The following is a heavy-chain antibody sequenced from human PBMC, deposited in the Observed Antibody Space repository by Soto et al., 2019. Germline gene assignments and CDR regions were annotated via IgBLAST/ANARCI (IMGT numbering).Heavy chain of an antibody. Sequence: GGSLRLSCAASGFTFSSYAMSWVRQAPGKGLEWVSAISGSGGSTYYADSVKGRFTISRDNSKNTLYLQMNSLRAEDTAVYYCAKLPYDYSTFGWFDPWGQGTLVTVSS. CDR1: GFTFSSYA. CDR2: ISGSGGST. CDR3: AKLPYDYSTFGWFDP. J-gene: IGHJ5*02. D-gene: IGHD4-4*01. V-gene: IGHV3-23*01.